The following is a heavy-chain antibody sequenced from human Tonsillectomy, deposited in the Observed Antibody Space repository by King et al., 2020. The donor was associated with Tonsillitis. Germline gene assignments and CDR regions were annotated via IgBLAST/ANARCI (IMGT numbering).Heavy chain of an antibody. D-gene: IGHD3-10*01. CDR3: ATARGGVVRGLTPRNYFDP. Sequence: VQLVQSGAEVKKPGASVRVSCTASGYTFTDFPINWVRQAPGQGLEWMGWVNPDTGDAGSAQRFQGRVTMSRDTSLGTAYMELSRLRSEDTAVYYCATARGGVVRGLTPRNYFDPWGQGTLVTVSS. V-gene: IGHV1-8*01. J-gene: IGHJ5*02. CDR1: GYTFTDFP. CDR2: VNPDTGDA.